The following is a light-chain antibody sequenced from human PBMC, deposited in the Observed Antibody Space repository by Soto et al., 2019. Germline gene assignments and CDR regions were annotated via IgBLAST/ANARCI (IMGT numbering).Light chain of an antibody. CDR2: KAS. CDR1: QSISSW. CDR3: QPYNSYSRT. V-gene: IGKV1-5*03. Sequence: DVQMTHCPATLSASVGDRVTITCRASQSISSWLAWYQHKPGKAPKLLIYKASTLESGVPSRFSGSGSETEFTLTISSLQPDDSATYYCQPYNSYSRTFGQGTKV. J-gene: IGKJ1*01.